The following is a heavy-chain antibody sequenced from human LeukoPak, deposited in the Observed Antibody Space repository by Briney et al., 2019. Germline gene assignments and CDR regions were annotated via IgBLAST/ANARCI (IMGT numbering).Heavy chain of an antibody. Sequence: PGGSLRLSCSASGFTFSNYGIHWVRQAPGKGLEYISSISSNGGSTYYADSVKDRFTISRDNSKNTLYLQMSSLRTEDTAVYYCVKDEGIWSGGAFDSWGQGTMVTVSS. CDR2: ISSNGGST. V-gene: IGHV3-64D*06. CDR3: VKDEGIWSGGAFDS. CDR1: GFTFSNYG. D-gene: IGHD2-8*02. J-gene: IGHJ3*02.